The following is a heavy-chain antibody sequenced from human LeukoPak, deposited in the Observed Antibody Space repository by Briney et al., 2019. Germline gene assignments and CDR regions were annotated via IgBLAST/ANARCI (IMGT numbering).Heavy chain of an antibody. CDR1: GFTLSSYS. D-gene: IGHD4-17*01. J-gene: IGHJ3*02. Sequence: GGSLRLSCAASGFTLSSYSMNWVRQAPGKGLEWVSSISSSSSYIYYADSVKGRFTISRDNAKNSLYLQMNSLRAEDTAVYYCARDFRSYGDYEAFDIWGQGTMVTVSS. V-gene: IGHV3-21*01. CDR3: ARDFRSYGDYEAFDI. CDR2: ISSSSSYI.